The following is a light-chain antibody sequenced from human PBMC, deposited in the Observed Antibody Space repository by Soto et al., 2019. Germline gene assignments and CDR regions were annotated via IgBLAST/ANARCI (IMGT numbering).Light chain of an antibody. CDR1: QSIGGF. Sequence: DIQMPQSPSSLSVSVGDRVTITCRASQSIGGFLNWYQQKLGKAPKLLIYAASSLHSGVPSRFSGSGSGTDFTLTISSLQPEDFATYYCQQSYSTPLAFGGGTKVEI. V-gene: IGKV1-39*01. CDR3: QQSYSTPLA. J-gene: IGKJ4*01. CDR2: AAS.